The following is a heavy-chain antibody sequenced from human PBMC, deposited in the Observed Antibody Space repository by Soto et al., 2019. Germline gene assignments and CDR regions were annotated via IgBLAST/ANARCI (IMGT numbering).Heavy chain of an antibody. CDR1: GFTFSSYG. CDR3: AKDTVRGSPLGSFDY. Sequence: QVQLVESGGGVVQPGRSLRLSCAASGFTFSSYGMHWVRQAPGKGLEWVAVISYDGSNKYYADSVKGRFTISRDNSKNTLYLQMNSLRAEDTAVYYCAKDTVRGSPLGSFDYWGQGTLVTVSS. J-gene: IGHJ4*02. V-gene: IGHV3-30*18. CDR2: ISYDGSNK. D-gene: IGHD2-15*01.